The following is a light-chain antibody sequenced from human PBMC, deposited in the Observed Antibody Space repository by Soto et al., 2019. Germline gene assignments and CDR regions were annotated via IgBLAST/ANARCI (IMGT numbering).Light chain of an antibody. J-gene: IGKJ1*01. CDR3: QQYGSLPWT. V-gene: IGKV3-20*01. CDR2: GAS. Sequence: EIVLTQSPGTLSLSPGERATLSCRASQSVTSSYLVWYQQKPGQAPRLLIYGASSRATGIPDRFSGSGSGIDFTLTISRLEPEDSAVYYCQQYGSLPWTFGQGTKVEIK. CDR1: QSVTSSY.